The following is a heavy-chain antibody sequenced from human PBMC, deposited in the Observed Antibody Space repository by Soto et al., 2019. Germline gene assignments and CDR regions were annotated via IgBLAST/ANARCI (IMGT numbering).Heavy chain of an antibody. CDR2: IKSKTDGGTT. V-gene: IGHV3-15*01. CDR1: GFTFSNAW. D-gene: IGHD3-22*01. Sequence: EVQLVESGGGLVKPGGSLRLSCAASGFTFSNAWMSWVRQAPGKGLEWVGRIKSKTDGGTTDYAAPVKGRFTISRDDSTNTLYLQMNSLKTEDTAVYYCTTAYDSSGQDYWGQGTMVTVSS. CDR3: TTAYDSSGQDY. J-gene: IGHJ4*02.